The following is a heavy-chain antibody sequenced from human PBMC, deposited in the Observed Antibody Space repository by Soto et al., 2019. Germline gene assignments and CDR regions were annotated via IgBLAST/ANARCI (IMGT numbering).Heavy chain of an antibody. Sequence: EVQLLESGGGLVQPGGSLRLSCAASGFTFSSYAMSWVRQAPGKGLEWVSGISGSGDSTYYADSVKGRFTISRDNSKKTVDLQMNSLRAEDTAVYYCAKGVPGIAVAGTGYFQHWGQGTLVTVSS. CDR2: ISGSGDST. CDR3: AKGVPGIAVAGTGYFQH. CDR1: GFTFSSYA. D-gene: IGHD6-19*01. J-gene: IGHJ1*01. V-gene: IGHV3-23*01.